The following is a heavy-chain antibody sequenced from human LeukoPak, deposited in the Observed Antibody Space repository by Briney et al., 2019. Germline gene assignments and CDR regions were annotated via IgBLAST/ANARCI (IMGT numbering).Heavy chain of an antibody. CDR2: ISSSSSYI. Sequence: PGGSLRLSCAASGFTFSSYSMNWVRQAPGKGLEWVSSISSSSSYIYYADSVKGRFTISRDNAKNSLYLQMNSLRAEDTAVYYCARIGVFYDSSGYSAFDIWGQGTMVTVSS. CDR3: ARIGVFYDSSGYSAFDI. V-gene: IGHV3-21*01. J-gene: IGHJ3*02. D-gene: IGHD3-22*01. CDR1: GFTFSSYS.